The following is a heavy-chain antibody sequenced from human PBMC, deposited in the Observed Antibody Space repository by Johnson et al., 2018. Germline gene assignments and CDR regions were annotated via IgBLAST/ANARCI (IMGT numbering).Heavy chain of an antibody. CDR3: ATDLPSLPIAVAGTGAFDI. J-gene: IGHJ3*02. CDR1: GFTFSSYW. V-gene: IGHV3-7*01. CDR2: IKQDGSEK. Sequence: VQLVESGGGLVQPGGSLRLSCAASGFTFSSYWMSWVRQAPGKGLEWVANIKQDGSEKYYVDSVKGRFTISRDNAKNSLYLQMNSLRAEDTAVYYCATDLPSLPIAVAGTGAFDIWGQGTMVTVSS. D-gene: IGHD6-19*01.